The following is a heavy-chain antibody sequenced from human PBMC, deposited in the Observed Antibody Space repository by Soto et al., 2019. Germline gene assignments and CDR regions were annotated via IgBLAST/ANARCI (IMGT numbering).Heavy chain of an antibody. CDR2: IYHSGST. D-gene: IGHD3-16*01. V-gene: IGHV4-30-2*01. CDR1: GGSISSGGYS. Sequence: QLQLQESGSGLVKPSQTLSLTCAVSGGSISSGGYSWSWIRQPPGKGLEWIGYIYHSGSTYYNPSLKSRVTKSVDRSKNQFSLKLSSVTAADTAKYYCATVGGGDAFDIWGQGTMVTVSS. J-gene: IGHJ3*02. CDR3: ATVGGGDAFDI.